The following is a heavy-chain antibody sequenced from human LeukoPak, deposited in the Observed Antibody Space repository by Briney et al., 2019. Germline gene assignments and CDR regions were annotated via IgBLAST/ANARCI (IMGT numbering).Heavy chain of an antibody. V-gene: IGHV3-7*04. D-gene: IGHD7-27*01. CDR3: GRFTRSGDSVY. CDR1: GFTFSSYW. CDR2: IEQDGSEK. Sequence: GGSLRLSCAASGFTFSSYWMSWVRQAPGKGLEWVANIEQDGSEKQYVDSVKGRFAISRDNAENSLYLQMNSLKAEDTAVYYCGRFTRSGDSVYWGQGTLVTVSS. J-gene: IGHJ4*02.